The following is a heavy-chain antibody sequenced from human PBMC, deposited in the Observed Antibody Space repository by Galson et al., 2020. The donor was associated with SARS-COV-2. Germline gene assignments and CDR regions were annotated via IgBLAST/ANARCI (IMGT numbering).Heavy chain of an antibody. CDR2: FQQDGTT. CDR3: AGQSAECSRGVCRHYCFAPVVV. Sequence: SETLSPTSAVSGLSVKRGPSWGCIRQHQGKGLEWIGNFQQDGTTYYNPSLKSRDTISIDTSTNLLSLRLKSVTPADTAVYYCAGQSAECSRGVCRHYCFAPVVVWGQGTTFSVSS. D-gene: IGHD2-8*02. J-gene: IGHJ6*02. CDR1: GLSVKRGPS. V-gene: IGHV4-38-2*01.